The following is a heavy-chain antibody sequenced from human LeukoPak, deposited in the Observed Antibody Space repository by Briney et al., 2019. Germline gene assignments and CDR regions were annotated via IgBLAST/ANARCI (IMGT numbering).Heavy chain of an antibody. D-gene: IGHD5-24*01. CDR1: GGSISSYY. CDR2: IYASGTS. V-gene: IGHV4-4*07. J-gene: IGHJ4*02. CDR3: ARGLDGYGTFDY. Sequence: PSETLSLTCTVSGGSISSYYWTWIRQPAGKGLEWIGRIYASGTSNYNPSLKSRVTISADKSKNQFSLRLSSVTAADTDVYYCARGLDGYGTFDYWGQGTLVTVSS.